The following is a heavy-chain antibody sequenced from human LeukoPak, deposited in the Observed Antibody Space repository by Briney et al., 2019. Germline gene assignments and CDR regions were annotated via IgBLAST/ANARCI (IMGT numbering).Heavy chain of an antibody. CDR2: IRYDGSHK. CDR3: AKDQSSSWYDYFDY. V-gene: IGHV3-30*02. J-gene: IGHJ4*02. D-gene: IGHD6-13*01. CDR1: GFTFSSYG. Sequence: GGSLRLSCAASGFTFSSYGMHWVRQAPGKGLEWVAFIRYDGSHKYYADSVKGRFTISRDNSKNTLYLQMNSLRAEDTAVYYCAKDQSSSWYDYFDYWGQGTLITVSS.